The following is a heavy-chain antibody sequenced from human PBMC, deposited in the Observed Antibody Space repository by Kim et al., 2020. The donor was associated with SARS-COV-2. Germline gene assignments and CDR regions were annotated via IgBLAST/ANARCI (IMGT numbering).Heavy chain of an antibody. J-gene: IGHJ4*02. CDR3: ARTGFLEWLSYFDY. V-gene: IGHV5-51*01. Sequence: SPSFQGQVTISADKSISTAYLQWSSLKASDTAMYYCARTGFLEWLSYFDYWGQGTLVTVSS. D-gene: IGHD3-3*01.